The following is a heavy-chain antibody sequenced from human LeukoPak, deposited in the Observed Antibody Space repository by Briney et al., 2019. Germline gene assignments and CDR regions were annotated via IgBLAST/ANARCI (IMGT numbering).Heavy chain of an antibody. CDR1: GFTFDDYG. J-gene: IGHJ6*03. V-gene: IGHV3-20*04. CDR2: INWNGGST. D-gene: IGHD6-13*01. Sequence: PGGSLRLSCAASGFTFDDYGMSWVRQAPGKGLEWVSGINWNGGSTGYADSVKGRITISRDNAKNSLYLQMNSLRAEDTALYYCVRDEAYSSSWYHYYYMDVWGKGTTVTVSS. CDR3: VRDEAYSSSWYHYYYMDV.